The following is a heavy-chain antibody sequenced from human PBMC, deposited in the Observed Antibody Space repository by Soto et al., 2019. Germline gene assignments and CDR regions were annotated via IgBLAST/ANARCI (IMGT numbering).Heavy chain of an antibody. V-gene: IGHV1-69*06. CDR3: ARDARGYCSSTSCLLFDY. CDR1: GGTFSSYA. CDR2: IIPIFGTA. J-gene: IGHJ4*02. Sequence: ASVKVSCKASGGTFSSYAISWVRQAPGQGLEWMGGIIPIFGTANYAQKFQGRVTITADKSTSTAYMELSSLRSEDTAVYYCARDARGYCSSTSCLLFDYWGQGTLVTVSS. D-gene: IGHD2-2*01.